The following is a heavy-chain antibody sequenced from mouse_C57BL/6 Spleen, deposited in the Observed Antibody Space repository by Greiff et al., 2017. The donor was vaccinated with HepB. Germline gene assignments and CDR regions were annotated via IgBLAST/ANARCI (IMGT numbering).Heavy chain of an antibody. CDR2: IYPGDGDT. Sequence: VHLVESGPELVKPGASVKISCKASGYAFSSSWMNWVKQRPGKGLEWIGRIYPGDGDTNYNGKFKGKATLTADKSSSTAYMQLSSLTSEDSAVYFCARSYDYDSLYYAMDYWGQGTSVTVSS. V-gene: IGHV1-82*01. CDR3: ARSYDYDSLYYAMDY. J-gene: IGHJ4*01. CDR1: GYAFSSSW. D-gene: IGHD2-4*01.